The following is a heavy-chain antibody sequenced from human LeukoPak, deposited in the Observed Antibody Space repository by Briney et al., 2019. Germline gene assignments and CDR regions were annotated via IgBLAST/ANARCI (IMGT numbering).Heavy chain of an antibody. D-gene: IGHD2-15*01. CDR2: MYYSGST. Sequence: SETLSLTCTVSGGTVSSASNYWSWIRQPPGKGLEWIGYMYYSGSTSYNPSLKSRVTISADTSKNQFSLKLSSVTAADTAVYYCARDPGYCSGGSCGNFDYWGQGTLVTVSS. J-gene: IGHJ4*02. CDR3: ARDPGYCSGGSCGNFDY. CDR1: GGTVSSASNY. V-gene: IGHV4-61*01.